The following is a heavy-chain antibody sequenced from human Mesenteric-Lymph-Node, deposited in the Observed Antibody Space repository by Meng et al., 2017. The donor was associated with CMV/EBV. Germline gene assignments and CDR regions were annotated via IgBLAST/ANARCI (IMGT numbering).Heavy chain of an antibody. D-gene: IGHD2-21*01. CDR2: IYSGGST. Sequence: GESLKISCAASGFTVSSNYMSWVRQAPGKGLECVSVIYSGGSTYYADSVKGRFTISRDNSKNTLYLQMNSLRAEDTAVYYCARPLLAYSGFDYWGQGTLVTVSS. J-gene: IGHJ4*02. CDR3: ARPLLAYSGFDY. V-gene: IGHV3-66*02. CDR1: GFTVSSNY.